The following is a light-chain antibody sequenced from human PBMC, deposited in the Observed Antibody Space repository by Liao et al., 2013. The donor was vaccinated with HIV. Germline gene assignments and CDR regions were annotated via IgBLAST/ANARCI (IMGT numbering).Light chain of an antibody. CDR2: QDT. CDR1: NLDDKN. Sequence: SYELSQPPSVSVSPGQTASITCSGDNLDDKNVSWYQQKSGQSPVLVLYQDTRRPSGIPERFSGSNSGNTATLTISGTQALDEADYYCQLWDSSSDHPYVFGTGTQVTVL. V-gene: IGLV3-1*01. J-gene: IGLJ1*01. CDR3: QLWDSSSDHPYV.